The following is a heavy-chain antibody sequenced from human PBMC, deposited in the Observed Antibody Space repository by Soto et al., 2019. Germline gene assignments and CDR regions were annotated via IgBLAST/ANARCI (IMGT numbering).Heavy chain of an antibody. J-gene: IGHJ6*03. CDR2: IKQDGSEK. V-gene: IGHV3-7*01. CDR3: ARPEGYYDFWSGYFGMRYYMDV. D-gene: IGHD3-3*01. Sequence: GGSLRLSCAASGFTFSSYWMSWVRQAPGKGLEWVANIKQDGSEKYYVDSVKGRFTISRDNAKNSLYLQMNSLRAEDTAVYYCARPEGYYDFWSGYFGMRYYMDVWGKGTTVTVSS. CDR1: GFTFSSYW.